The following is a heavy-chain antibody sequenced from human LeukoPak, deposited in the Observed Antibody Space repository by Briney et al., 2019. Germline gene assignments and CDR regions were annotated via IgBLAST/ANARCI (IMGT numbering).Heavy chain of an antibody. CDR2: INAGNGNT. Sequence: GASVKVSCKASGYTFTSYAMHWVRQAPGQRLEWMGWINAGNGNTKYSQKFQGRVTITRDTSASTAYMELSSLRSEDTAVYYCARDQAPHRKSSGPGQCGDYWGQGTLVTVSS. J-gene: IGHJ4*02. CDR1: GYTFTSYA. CDR3: ARDQAPHRKSSGPGQCGDY. D-gene: IGHD3-22*01. V-gene: IGHV1-3*01.